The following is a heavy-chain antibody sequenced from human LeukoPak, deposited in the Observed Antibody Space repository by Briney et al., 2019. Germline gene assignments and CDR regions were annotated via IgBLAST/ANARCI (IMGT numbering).Heavy chain of an antibody. V-gene: IGHV1-69*06. Sequence: ASVKVSCKASGGTFSSYAISWVRQAPGQGLEWMGGIIPFFGTANYAQKFQGRVTITADKSTSTAYMELSSLRSEDTAVYYCARDGGLYCNGGSCYGGLDYYYYMDVWGKGTTVTVSS. CDR1: GGTFSSYA. J-gene: IGHJ6*03. D-gene: IGHD2-15*01. CDR3: ARDGGLYCNGGSCYGGLDYYYYMDV. CDR2: IIPFFGTA.